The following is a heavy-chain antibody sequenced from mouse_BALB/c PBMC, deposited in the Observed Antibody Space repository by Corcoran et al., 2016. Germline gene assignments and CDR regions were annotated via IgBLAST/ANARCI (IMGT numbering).Heavy chain of an antibody. V-gene: IGHV1S136*01. CDR2: INPYNDGT. Sequence: EVQLQQSGPELVKPGASVKMSCKASGYTFTSYVMHWVKQKPGQGLEWIGYINPYNDGTKYNEKFKGKATLTSDKSSSTAYMELSSLTSEDSAVYYCVSGGTTYYFDYWGQGTTLTVSS. CDR3: VSGGTTYYFDY. D-gene: IGHD1-1*01. CDR1: GYTFTSYV. J-gene: IGHJ2*01.